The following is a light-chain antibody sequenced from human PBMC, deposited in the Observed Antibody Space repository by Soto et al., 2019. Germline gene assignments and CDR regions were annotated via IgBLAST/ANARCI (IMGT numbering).Light chain of an antibody. CDR2: RAP. J-gene: IGKJ5*01. CDR3: QQYVSSIT. Sequence: MLMTLAPATLSVSAGERATLSCRASQSVSSNLAWYQQKPGQAPRLLIYRAPTRATGIPARFSGSGSGTEFTLTISSLQSEDFAVYYCQQYVSSITFGQGTRLEIK. V-gene: IGKV3-15*01. CDR1: QSVSSN.